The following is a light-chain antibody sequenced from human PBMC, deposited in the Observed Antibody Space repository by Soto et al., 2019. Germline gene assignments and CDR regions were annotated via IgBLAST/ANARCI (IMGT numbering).Light chain of an antibody. CDR1: QSISSW. Sequence: TLSASVGDRVTITCRASQSISSWLAWYQQKPGKAPNLLIYKASTLESGVPSRFSGSGSGTEFTLTISSVQPDDFATYYCQQYKSYPLTFGGGTKVDIK. CDR3: QQYKSYPLT. V-gene: IGKV1-5*03. J-gene: IGKJ4*01. CDR2: KAS.